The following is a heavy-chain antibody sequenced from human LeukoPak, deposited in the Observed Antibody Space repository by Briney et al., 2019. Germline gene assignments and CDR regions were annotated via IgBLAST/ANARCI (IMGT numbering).Heavy chain of an antibody. J-gene: IGHJ4*02. V-gene: IGHV3-74*01. Sequence: GGSLRLSSAAPGFTFSSYWMHWVRQAPWKGLVWVSHINSDGSSTNYAVSVKGRFTISRDNARDTLYLQMNSLRAEDTAVYYCARSYSGSYYDFDYWGQGTLVTVSS. D-gene: IGHD1-26*01. CDR3: ARSYSGSYYDFDY. CDR1: GFTFSSYW. CDR2: INSDGSST.